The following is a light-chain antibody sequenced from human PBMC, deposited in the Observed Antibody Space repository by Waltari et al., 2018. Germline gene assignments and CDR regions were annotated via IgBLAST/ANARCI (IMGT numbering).Light chain of an antibody. V-gene: IGKV1-12*01. Sequence: DLQLTKSPSSVSASVGDRGTITCRASHSISIWLAWYQHKAGKPPKLLIYSASSLETGVPSRFSGSGSGTEFTLTITSLQADDSATYYCQQSNTFPYNFGRGTKLEI. J-gene: IGKJ2*01. CDR3: QQSNTFPYN. CDR2: SAS. CDR1: HSISIW.